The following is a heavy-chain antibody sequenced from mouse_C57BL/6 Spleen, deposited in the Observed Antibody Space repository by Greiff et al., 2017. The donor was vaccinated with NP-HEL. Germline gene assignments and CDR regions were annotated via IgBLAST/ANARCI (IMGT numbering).Heavy chain of an antibody. CDR1: GYSITSGYY. CDR3: AREGDDGYPWFAY. V-gene: IGHV3-6*01. J-gene: IGHJ3*01. Sequence: EVKLMESGPGLVKPSQSLSLTCSVTGYSITSGYYWNWIRQFPGNKLEWMGYISYDGSNNYNPSLKNRISITRDTSKNQFFLKLNSVTTEDTATYYCAREGDDGYPWFAYWGQGTLVTVSA. D-gene: IGHD2-3*01. CDR2: ISYDGSN.